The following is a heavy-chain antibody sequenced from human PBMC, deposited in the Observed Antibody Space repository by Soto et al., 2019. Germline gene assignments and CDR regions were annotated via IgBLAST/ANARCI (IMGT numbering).Heavy chain of an antibody. Sequence: GASVKVSCKASGYTFTGYYMHWVRQAPGQGLEWMGWINPNSGGTNYAQKFQGRVTMTRDTSISTAYMELSRLRSDDTAVYYCARDRYDSSGYYYVRRDAFDIWGQGTMVTVSS. D-gene: IGHD3-22*01. V-gene: IGHV1-2*02. J-gene: IGHJ3*02. CDR2: INPNSGGT. CDR3: ARDRYDSSGYYYVRRDAFDI. CDR1: GYTFTGYY.